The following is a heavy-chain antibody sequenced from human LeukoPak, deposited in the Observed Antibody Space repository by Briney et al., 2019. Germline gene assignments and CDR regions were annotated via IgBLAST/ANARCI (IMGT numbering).Heavy chain of an antibody. J-gene: IGHJ5*02. D-gene: IGHD3-10*01. CDR3: AKSLYGSGSYYNWFDP. CDR1: GGSISNYY. CDR2: IYYSGST. Sequence: SETLFLTCTVSGGSISNYYWGWIRQPPGEGLEWIGSIYYSGSTYYNSSLQSRVTISVHMSNNQFALKLSSVTAADTAVYYCAKSLYGSGSYYNWFDPWGQGTLVTVSS. V-gene: IGHV4-39*06.